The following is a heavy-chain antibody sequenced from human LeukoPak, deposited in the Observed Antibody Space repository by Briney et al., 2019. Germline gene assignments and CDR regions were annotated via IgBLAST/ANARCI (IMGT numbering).Heavy chain of an antibody. D-gene: IGHD2-8*01. J-gene: IGHJ4*02. CDR3: ADSPNYTNDY. Sequence: GGSLRLSRAASGFTFSNYAMIWVRQAPGKGLEWVSTITGSGGSTYYADSVKGRFTISRDNSKNTLYLQLNSLRAEDTALYYCADSPNYTNDYWGQGTLVTVSS. CDR2: ITGSGGST. CDR1: GFTFSNYA. V-gene: IGHV3-23*01.